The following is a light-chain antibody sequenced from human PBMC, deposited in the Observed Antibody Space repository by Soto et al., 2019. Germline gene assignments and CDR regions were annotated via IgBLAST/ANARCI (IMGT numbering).Light chain of an antibody. CDR1: SSDVGGYNY. CDR2: DVS. J-gene: IGLJ2*01. CDR3: LSYAGSSQGL. V-gene: IGLV2-11*01. Sequence: QSALTQPRSVSGSPGQSVTISCTGTSSDVGGYNYVSWYQHHPGKAPKLMIFDVSKRPSGVPDRFSGSKSGKTASLTISGLQAEDEDDYYCLSYAGSSQGLFGGGTKLTVL.